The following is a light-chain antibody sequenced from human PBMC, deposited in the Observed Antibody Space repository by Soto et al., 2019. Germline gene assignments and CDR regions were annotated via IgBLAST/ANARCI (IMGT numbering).Light chain of an antibody. CDR2: AVT. CDR1: SSDVGGYNY. V-gene: IGLV2-14*01. J-gene: IGLJ1*01. Sequence: QSVLTQPASVSGSPGQSITRSCTGTSSDVGGYNYVSWYQQHPGKAPKLMIYAVTDRPSGVSSRFSGSKSGNTASLTISGLQAEDEADYYCSSYTSSSTLFGTGTKVTVL. CDR3: SSYTSSSTL.